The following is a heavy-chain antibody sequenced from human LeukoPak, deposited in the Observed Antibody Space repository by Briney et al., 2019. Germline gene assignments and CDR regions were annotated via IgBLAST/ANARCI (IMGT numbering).Heavy chain of an antibody. CDR3: TRRSSAAGRQYFDY. V-gene: IGHV3-15*01. J-gene: IGHJ4*02. Sequence: GGSLRLSCAASGFTFTTFAMSWVRQAPGKGLEWVGRIKSETDGGTTDYAAPVKGTFTISRDDSENTLYLQMNSLKTEDTAVYYCTRRSSAAGRQYFDYWGQGTLVTVSS. D-gene: IGHD6-13*01. CDR1: GFTFTTFA. CDR2: IKSETDGGTT.